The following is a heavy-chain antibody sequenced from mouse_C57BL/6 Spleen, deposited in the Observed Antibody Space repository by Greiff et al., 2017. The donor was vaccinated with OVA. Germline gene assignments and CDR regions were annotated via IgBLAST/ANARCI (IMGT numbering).Heavy chain of an antibody. CDR2: INPSTGGT. V-gene: IGHV1-42*01. CDR1: GYSFTGYY. J-gene: IGHJ4*01. Sequence: EVKLMESGPELVKPGASVKISCKASGYSFTGYYMNWVKQSPEKSLEWIGEINPSTGGTTYNQKFKAKATLTVDKSSSTAYMQLKSLTSEDSAVYYCARGGYYSNYGAMDYWGQGTSVTVSS. D-gene: IGHD2-5*01. CDR3: ARGGYYSNYGAMDY.